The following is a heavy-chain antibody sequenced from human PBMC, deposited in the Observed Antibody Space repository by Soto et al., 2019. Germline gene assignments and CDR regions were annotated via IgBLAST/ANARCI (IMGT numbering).Heavy chain of an antibody. J-gene: IGHJ4*02. CDR2: ISSSSSYI. D-gene: IGHD5-18*01. CDR3: ARGATAMAEFDY. V-gene: IGHV3-21*01. Sequence: GGSLRLSCAASGFTFSSYSMNWVRQAPGKGLEWVSSISSSSSYIYYADSVKGRFTISRDNAKNSLYLQMNSLRAEDTAVSYCARGATAMAEFDYWGQGTLVTVSS. CDR1: GFTFSSYS.